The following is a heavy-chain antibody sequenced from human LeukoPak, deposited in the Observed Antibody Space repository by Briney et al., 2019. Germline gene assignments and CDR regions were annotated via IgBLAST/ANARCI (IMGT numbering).Heavy chain of an antibody. V-gene: IGHV4-38-2*01. CDR3: ARQEYYYDSSGSYFDY. CDR1: GYSISSGYY. J-gene: IGHJ4*02. CDR2: IYHSGST. D-gene: IGHD3-22*01. Sequence: SETLSLTCAVSGYSISSGYYWAWIRQPPGKGLEWIGSIYHSGSTYYNPSLKSRVTISVDTSKNQFSLKLRSVNAADTAVYYCARQEYYYDSSGSYFDYWGQGTLVTVSS.